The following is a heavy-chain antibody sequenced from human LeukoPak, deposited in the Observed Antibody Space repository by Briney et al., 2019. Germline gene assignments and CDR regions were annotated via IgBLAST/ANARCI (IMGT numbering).Heavy chain of an antibody. CDR2: SNSDGSST. CDR3: ARGGDYPFDY. CDR1: GFTFSSYW. Sequence: GGSLRLSCAASGFTFSSYWMHWVRQAPGKGLVWVSRSNSDGSSTNYVDSVKGRFTISRDNAKNTLYLQMNSLRAEDTAVYYCARGGDYPFDYWGQGTLVTVSS. D-gene: IGHD4-17*01. V-gene: IGHV3-74*01. J-gene: IGHJ4*02.